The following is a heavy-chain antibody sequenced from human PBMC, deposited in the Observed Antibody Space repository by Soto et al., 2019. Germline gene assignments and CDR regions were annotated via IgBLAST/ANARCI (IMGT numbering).Heavy chain of an antibody. Sequence: EVQLLESGGALVQPGGSLRLSCEASGFTFSTYAMSWVRQAPGGGLEWVSGISSKGGTTYHADSVKGRFTISRDNSKTTLYLEMNSLRVEDTAVYYCAKDGPYYGDSAHFDIWGRGTRVTVSS. J-gene: IGHJ2*01. CDR2: ISSKGGTT. CDR1: GFTFSTYA. CDR3: AKDGPYYGDSAHFDI. D-gene: IGHD4-17*01. V-gene: IGHV3-23*01.